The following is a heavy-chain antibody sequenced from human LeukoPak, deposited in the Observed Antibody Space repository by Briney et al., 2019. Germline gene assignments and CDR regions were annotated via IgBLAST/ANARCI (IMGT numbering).Heavy chain of an antibody. CDR2: INPSGGST. CDR1: GYTFTSYY. CDR3: ARQGEYYDSSGYWGDDAFDI. V-gene: IGHV1-46*01. D-gene: IGHD3-22*01. Sequence: RWASVKVSCKASGYTFTSYYMHWVRQAPGQGLEWMGIINPSGGSTSYAQKFQGRVIMTRDTSTSTVYMELSSLRSEDTAVYYCARQGEYYDSSGYWGDDAFDIWGQGTMVTVSS. J-gene: IGHJ3*02.